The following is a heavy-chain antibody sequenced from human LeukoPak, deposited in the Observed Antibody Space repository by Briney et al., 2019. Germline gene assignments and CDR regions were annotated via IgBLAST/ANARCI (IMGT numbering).Heavy chain of an antibody. Sequence: PGGSLRLSCAASGFSFISYGMHWVRQAPGKGLEWVGVISDDGRRKDYADSVKGRFTISRDNPKDTLYLQMNSLRAEDTAVYYCAKDLGSFCRSTSCYVYGMDVWGQGTTVTVSS. CDR2: ISDDGRRK. D-gene: IGHD2-2*01. CDR1: GFSFISYG. V-gene: IGHV3-30*18. CDR3: AKDLGSFCRSTSCYVYGMDV. J-gene: IGHJ6*02.